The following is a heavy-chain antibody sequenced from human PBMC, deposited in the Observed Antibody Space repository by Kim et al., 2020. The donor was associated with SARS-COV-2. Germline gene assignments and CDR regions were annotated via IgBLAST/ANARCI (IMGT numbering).Heavy chain of an antibody. J-gene: IGHJ4*02. V-gene: IGHV1-69*13. CDR1: GGSFSNFA. Sequence: SVKVSCKVSGGSFSNFAINWVRQAPGQGLEWMGGIIPVFGTPNYAHKFQGRVTITADESTRTAYMDLSSLRSDDTAVYYCANRLGNYFDYWGQGTPVTVSS. CDR3: ANRLGNYFDY. D-gene: IGHD1-26*01. CDR2: IIPVFGTP.